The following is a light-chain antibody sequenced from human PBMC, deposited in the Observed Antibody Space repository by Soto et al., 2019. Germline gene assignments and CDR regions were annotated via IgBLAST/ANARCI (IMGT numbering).Light chain of an antibody. Sequence: QSALTRPASVSGSPGQSITISCTGTSSDVGGYNYVSWYQQHPGKAPKLMIYEVSNRPSGVSNRFSGSKSGNTASLTISGLQAEDEADYYCSSYTSSSTLHYVFGTGTKVTVL. CDR1: SSDVGGYNY. CDR3: SSYTSSSTLHYV. CDR2: EVS. J-gene: IGLJ1*01. V-gene: IGLV2-14*01.